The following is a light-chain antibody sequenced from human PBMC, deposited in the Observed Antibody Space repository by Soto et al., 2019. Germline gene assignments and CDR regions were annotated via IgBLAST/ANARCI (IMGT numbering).Light chain of an antibody. CDR1: QSIDSW. Sequence: DIQMTQSPSTLSASVGDRVTITCRAGQSIDSWLAWYQQKPGKAPNLLIYKAYSLESGVPSRFSGSGSGTDFTLTISSLQPDDFATYYCQQYNNCFRTFGQGTKVDIK. CDR3: QQYNNCFRT. V-gene: IGKV1-5*03. J-gene: IGKJ1*01. CDR2: KAY.